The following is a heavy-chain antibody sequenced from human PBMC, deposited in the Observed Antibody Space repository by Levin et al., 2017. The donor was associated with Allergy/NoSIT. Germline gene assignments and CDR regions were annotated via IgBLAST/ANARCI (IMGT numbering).Heavy chain of an antibody. Sequence: GGSLRLSCAASGFTFSTYGMHWVRQAPGKGLEWVAVISYDGSTKYYEDSVKGRFTISRDNSKNTLYLQMNSLRAEDTAMYFCAKAPAGGGGWYYDHWGQGTLVTVSS. J-gene: IGHJ4*02. CDR2: ISYDGSTK. D-gene: IGHD2-15*01. V-gene: IGHV3-30*18. CDR1: GFTFSTYG. CDR3: AKAPAGGGGWYYDH.